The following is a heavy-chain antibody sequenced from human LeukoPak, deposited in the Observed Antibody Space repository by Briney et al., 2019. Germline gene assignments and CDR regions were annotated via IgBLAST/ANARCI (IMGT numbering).Heavy chain of an antibody. CDR1: GFTFSSYG. Sequence: GGTLRLSCAASGFTFSSYGMSWVRQAPGKGLEWVSAISGSGGSTYYADSVKGRFTISRDNSKNTLYLQMNSLRAEDTAVYYCARDSGVRGYSYGAKGPNWFDPWGQGTLVTVSS. CDR3: ARDSGVRGYSYGAKGPNWFDP. D-gene: IGHD5-18*01. J-gene: IGHJ5*02. CDR2: ISGSGGST. V-gene: IGHV3-23*01.